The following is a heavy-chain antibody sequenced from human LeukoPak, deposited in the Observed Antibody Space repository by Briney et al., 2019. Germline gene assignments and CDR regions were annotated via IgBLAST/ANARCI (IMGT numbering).Heavy chain of an antibody. CDR1: GFTFSSYS. CDR3: AVCITIFGVVISPFDY. J-gene: IGHJ4*02. D-gene: IGHD3-3*01. V-gene: IGHV3-21*01. Sequence: GGSLRLSCAASGFTFSSYSMNWVRQAPGKGLEWVSSISSSSSYIYYADSVKGRFTISRDNAKNSLYLQMNSLRAEDTAVYYCAVCITIFGVVISPFDYWGQGTLVTVSS. CDR2: ISSSSSYI.